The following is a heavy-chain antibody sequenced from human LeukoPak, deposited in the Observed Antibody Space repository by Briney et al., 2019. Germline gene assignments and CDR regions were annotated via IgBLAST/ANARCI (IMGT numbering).Heavy chain of an antibody. CDR3: ARVYSSIWTVDY. Sequence: PGGSLRLSCAASGFTFSSYSMHCVRQAPGKGLEYVSAISSNGGGTYYANSVKARFTISSDNSRNTLYLQMGSLRAEDMAVYYCARVYSSIWTVDYWGQGTLVTVSS. J-gene: IGHJ4*02. CDR2: ISSNGGGT. CDR1: GFTFSSYS. V-gene: IGHV3-64*01. D-gene: IGHD6-13*01.